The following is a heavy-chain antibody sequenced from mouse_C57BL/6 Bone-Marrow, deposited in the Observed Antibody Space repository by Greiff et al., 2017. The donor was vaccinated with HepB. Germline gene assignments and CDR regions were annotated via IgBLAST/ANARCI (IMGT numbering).Heavy chain of an antibody. J-gene: IGHJ2*01. D-gene: IGHD1-1*01. CDR1: GFTFSNYW. Sequence: EVKLVESGGGLVQPGGSMKLSCVASGFTFSNYWMNWVRQSPEKGLEWVAQIRLKSDNYATPYAESVKGRFTISRDDSKSSVYLQMNNLRAEDTGIYYCTVYYYGSSYYFDYWGQGTTLTVSS. CDR3: TVYYYGSSYYFDY. V-gene: IGHV6-3*01. CDR2: IRLKSDNYAT.